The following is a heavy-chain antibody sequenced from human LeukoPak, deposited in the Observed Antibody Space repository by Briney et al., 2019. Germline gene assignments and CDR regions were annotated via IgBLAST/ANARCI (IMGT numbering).Heavy chain of an antibody. Sequence: PGRSLRLSCAASGFTFSSYWMSWVRQAPGKGLEWVANIKQDGSEKYYVDSVKGRFTISRDNTKNSLYLQMNSLRAEDTAVYFCARGGGLDVWGQGATVTVSS. CDR2: IKQDGSEK. CDR3: ARGGGLDV. J-gene: IGHJ6*02. CDR1: GFTFSSYW. V-gene: IGHV3-7*03. D-gene: IGHD3-16*01.